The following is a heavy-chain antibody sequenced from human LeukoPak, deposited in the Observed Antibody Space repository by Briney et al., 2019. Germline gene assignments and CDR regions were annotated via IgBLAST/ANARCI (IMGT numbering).Heavy chain of an antibody. CDR1: GGTFSSYA. CDR2: IIPILGIA. CDR3: ARDARYCSGGSCYSEYYYYGMDV. J-gene: IGHJ6*02. D-gene: IGHD2-15*01. Sequence: VASVKVSCKASGGTFSSYAISWVRQAPGQGLEWMGRIIPILGIANYVQKFQGRVTITADKSTSTAYMELSSLRSEDTAVYYCARDARYCSGGSCYSEYYYYGMDVWGQGTTVTVSS. V-gene: IGHV1-69*04.